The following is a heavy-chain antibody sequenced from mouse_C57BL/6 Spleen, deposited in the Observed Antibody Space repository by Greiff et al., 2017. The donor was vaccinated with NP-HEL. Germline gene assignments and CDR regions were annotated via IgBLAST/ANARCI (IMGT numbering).Heavy chain of an antibody. J-gene: IGHJ2*01. D-gene: IGHD2-3*01. CDR1: GYSITSGYY. CDR2: ISYDGSN. V-gene: IGHV3-6*01. Sequence: EVQLQESGPGLVKPSQSLSLTCSVTGYSITSGYYWNWIRQFPGNKLEWMGYISYDGSNNYNPSLKNRISITRDTSKNQFFLKLNSVTTEDTATYYCAKGYDYVDYWGQGTTLTVSS. CDR3: AKGYDYVDY.